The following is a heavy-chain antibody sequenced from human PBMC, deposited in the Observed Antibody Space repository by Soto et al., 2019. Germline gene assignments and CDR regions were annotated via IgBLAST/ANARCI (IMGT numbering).Heavy chain of an antibody. CDR2: INPNSGGT. Sequence: ASVRFSCKASGYTFIGYYIHWVRQAPGQGREWMGWINPNSGGTNYAQRFQGWVTMTRDRSISTAYMELSRLKSDDTAVYYCARVGGGLASLGYYGMGVWGQGXTVTVYS. CDR1: GYTFIGYY. CDR3: ARVGGGLASLGYYGMGV. J-gene: IGHJ6*02. V-gene: IGHV1-2*04. D-gene: IGHD3-10*01.